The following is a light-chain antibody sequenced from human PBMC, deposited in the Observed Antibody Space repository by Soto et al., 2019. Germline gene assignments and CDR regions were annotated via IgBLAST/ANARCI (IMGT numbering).Light chain of an antibody. CDR3: QQSYSTPIT. V-gene: IGKV1-8*01. Sequence: AIRMTQSPSSRSRCTGDSVTITCRASQGISSYLAWYQQKPGKAPKLLIYAASSLQSGVPSRFSGSGSGTDFTLTISSLQPEDFATYYCQQSYSTPITFGQGTRLEIK. J-gene: IGKJ5*01. CDR2: AAS. CDR1: QGISSY.